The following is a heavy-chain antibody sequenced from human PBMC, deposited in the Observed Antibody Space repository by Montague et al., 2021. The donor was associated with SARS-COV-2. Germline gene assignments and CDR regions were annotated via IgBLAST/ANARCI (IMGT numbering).Heavy chain of an antibody. CDR3: ARTELRYFDWLVPVYFDY. V-gene: IGHV4-34*01. Sequence: SETLSLTCAVSGGFFSGFYWSWVRQPPGEWLEWTGEINQSGSINYNPSLKRRVTILVDTSKNQFSLKLSSVTAADTAVYYCARTELRYFDWLVPVYFDYWGQGTLVTVSS. D-gene: IGHD3-9*01. CDR1: GGFFSGFY. J-gene: IGHJ4*02. CDR2: INQSGSI.